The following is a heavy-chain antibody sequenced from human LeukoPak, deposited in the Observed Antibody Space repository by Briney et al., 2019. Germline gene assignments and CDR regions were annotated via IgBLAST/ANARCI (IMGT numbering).Heavy chain of an antibody. J-gene: IGHJ5*02. CDR2: ISGSGGST. Sequence: GGSLRLSCAVSGFTFSSYAMSWVRQAPGKGLEWVSAISGSGGSTYYADSVKGRFTISRDNSKNTLYLQMNSLRAEDTAVYYCAKDQVNDCSGGSCYSNWFDPWGQGTLVTVSS. CDR3: AKDQVNDCSGGSCYSNWFDP. CDR1: GFTFSSYA. D-gene: IGHD2-15*01. V-gene: IGHV3-23*01.